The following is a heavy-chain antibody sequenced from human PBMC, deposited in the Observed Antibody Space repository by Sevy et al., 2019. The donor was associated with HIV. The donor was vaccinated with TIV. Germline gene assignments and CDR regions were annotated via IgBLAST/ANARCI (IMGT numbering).Heavy chain of an antibody. CDR1: GYTFTGYY. J-gene: IGHJ4*02. Sequence: ASVKVSCKASGYTFTGYYMHWVRQAPGQGLQWMGWINPDSGGPNYAPKFQGRVTLTRDTSIRKAYMGLSRLKSEDTAVYYCVRDDRDGYFEYWGQGTLVTVSS. V-gene: IGHV1-2*02. CDR2: INPDSGGP. CDR3: VRDDRDGYFEY.